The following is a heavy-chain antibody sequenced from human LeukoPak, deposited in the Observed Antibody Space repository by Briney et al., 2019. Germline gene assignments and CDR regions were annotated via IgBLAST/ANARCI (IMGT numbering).Heavy chain of an antibody. CDR1: GFDFSVHA. Sequence: GGSLRLSCAASGFDFSVHAMSWVRQAPGKGLEWVSSIGGGPSETYYADSVKGRFTISRDNSKKTVNLRINSLRAEDTALYYCVKDQTPYNRRYDAFDLWGQGTMVLVSS. CDR3: VKDQTPYNRRYDAFDL. D-gene: IGHD1-1*01. V-gene: IGHV3-23*01. CDR2: IGGGPSET. J-gene: IGHJ3*01.